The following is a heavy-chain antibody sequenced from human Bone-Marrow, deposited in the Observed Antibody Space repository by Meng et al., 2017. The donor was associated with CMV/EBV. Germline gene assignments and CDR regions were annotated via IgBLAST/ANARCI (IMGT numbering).Heavy chain of an antibody. CDR1: GFTFDDYA. CDR3: ARANYGVAVGY. CDR2: ISWNSGSI. D-gene: IGHD4-17*01. V-gene: IGHV3-9*01. J-gene: IGHJ4*02. Sequence: GGSLRLSCAASGFTFDDYAMHWVRQAPGKGLEWVSGISWNSGSIGYADSVKGRFTISRDNAKNSLYLQMNSLRAEDTALYYCARANYGVAVGYWGQGTLVTASS.